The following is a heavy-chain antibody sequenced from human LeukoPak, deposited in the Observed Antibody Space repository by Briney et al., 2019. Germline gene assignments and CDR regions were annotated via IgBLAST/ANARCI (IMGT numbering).Heavy chain of an antibody. V-gene: IGHV1-18*01. D-gene: IGHD2-2*01. J-gene: IGHJ6*02. CDR2: ISAYNGNT. CDR3: ARDKYSSTRVFHYYYGMDG. CDR1: GYTFTSYG. Sequence: ASVKVSCKASGYTFTSYGISWVRQAPGQGLEWMGWISAYNGNTNYAQKLQGRVTMTTDTSTSTAYMELRSLRSDDTAVYYCARDKYSSTRVFHYYYGMDGWGQGTTVTVSS.